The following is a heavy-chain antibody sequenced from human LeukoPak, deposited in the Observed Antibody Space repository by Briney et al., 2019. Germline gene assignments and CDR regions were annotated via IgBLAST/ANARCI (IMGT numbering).Heavy chain of an antibody. Sequence: ASVKVPCKASGYTFTSYGISWVRQAPGQGLEWMGWISAYNGNTNYAQKLQGRVTMTTDTSTSTAYMELRSLRSDDTAVYYCARGSGYDILTGYYSGWFDPWGQGTLVTVSS. J-gene: IGHJ5*02. CDR1: GYTFTSYG. V-gene: IGHV1-18*01. CDR3: ARGSGYDILTGYYSGWFDP. CDR2: ISAYNGNT. D-gene: IGHD3-9*01.